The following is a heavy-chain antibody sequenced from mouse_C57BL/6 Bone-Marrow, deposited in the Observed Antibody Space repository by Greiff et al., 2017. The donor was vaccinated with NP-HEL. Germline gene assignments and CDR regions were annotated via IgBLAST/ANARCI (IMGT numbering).Heavy chain of an antibody. V-gene: IGHV5-6*01. J-gene: IGHJ3*01. CDR2: ISSGGSYT. CDR3: ARQERGDVELAY. CDR1: GFTFSSYG. D-gene: IGHD3-3*01. Sequence: EVQGVESGGDLVKPGGSLKLSCAASGFTFSSYGMSWVRQTPDKRLEWVATISSGGSYTYYPDSVKGRSTISRDNAKNTLYLQMSSLKAEDTAMYYGARQERGDVELAYWGQGTLVTVSA.